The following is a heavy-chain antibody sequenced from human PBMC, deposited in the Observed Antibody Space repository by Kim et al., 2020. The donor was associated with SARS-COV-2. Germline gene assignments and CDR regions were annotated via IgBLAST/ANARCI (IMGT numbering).Heavy chain of an antibody. J-gene: IGHJ4*02. Sequence: SETLSLTCTVSGGSISSYYWSWIRQPPGKGLEWIGYIYYSGSTNYNPSLKSRVTISVDTSKNQFSLKLSSVTAADTAVYYCARVSDYGDYENPFDYWGQGTLVTVSS. CDR1: GGSISSYY. CDR3: ARVSDYGDYENPFDY. CDR2: IYYSGST. V-gene: IGHV4-59*01. D-gene: IGHD4-17*01.